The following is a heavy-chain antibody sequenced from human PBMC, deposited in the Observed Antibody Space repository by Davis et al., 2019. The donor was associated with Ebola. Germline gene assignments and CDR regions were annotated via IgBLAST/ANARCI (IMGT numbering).Heavy chain of an antibody. V-gene: IGHV1-3*01. CDR2: INAGNGNT. CDR1: GGSINVLA. J-gene: IGHJ6*02. Sequence: ASVKVSCKISGGSINVLAITWVRQAPGQRLEWMGWINAGNGNTKYSQKFQGRVTITRDTSASTAYMELSSLRSEDTAVYYCARGNGMDVWGQGTTVTVSS. CDR3: ARGNGMDV.